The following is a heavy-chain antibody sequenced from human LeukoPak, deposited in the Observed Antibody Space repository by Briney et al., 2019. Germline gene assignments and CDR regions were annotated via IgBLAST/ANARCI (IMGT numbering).Heavy chain of an antibody. V-gene: IGHV4-34*01. Sequence: SETLSLTCAVYGGSFSGYYWSWIRQPPGKGLEWIGEINHSGSTNYNPSLKSRVTISVDTSKNQFSLKLSSVTAADTAVYYCAREGASYCGGDCYYGGGTDYWGQGTLVTVSS. CDR3: AREGASYCGGDCYYGGGTDY. J-gene: IGHJ4*02. CDR1: GGSFSGYY. CDR2: INHSGST. D-gene: IGHD2-21*02.